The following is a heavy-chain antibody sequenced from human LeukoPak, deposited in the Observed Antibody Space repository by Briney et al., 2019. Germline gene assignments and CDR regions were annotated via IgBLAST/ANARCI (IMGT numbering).Heavy chain of an antibody. J-gene: IGHJ4*02. D-gene: IGHD3-22*01. CDR2: INHSGST. CDR1: GGSFSGYY. Sequence: SETLSLTCAVYGGSFSGYYWSWIRQPPGKGLEWIGEINHSGSTNYNPSLKSRVTISVDTSKNQFSLKLSSVTAADTAVYYCARRYYDSSGYFDYWGQGTLVTVSS. V-gene: IGHV4-34*01. CDR3: ARRYYDSSGYFDY.